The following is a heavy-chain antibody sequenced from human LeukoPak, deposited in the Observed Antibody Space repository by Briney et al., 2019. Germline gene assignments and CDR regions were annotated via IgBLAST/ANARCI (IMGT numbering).Heavy chain of an antibody. CDR3: ARDRRYGLRYFDAAQDV. D-gene: IGHD3-9*01. J-gene: IGHJ6*02. Sequence: GGSLRLSCAASGFTFSSYWMSWVRQAPGKGLEWVANIKQDGSEKYYVDSVKGRFTISRDNAKNSLYLQMSSLRAEDTAVYYCARDRRYGLRYFDAAQDVWGQGTTVTVSS. CDR2: IKQDGSEK. V-gene: IGHV3-7*01. CDR1: GFTFSSYW.